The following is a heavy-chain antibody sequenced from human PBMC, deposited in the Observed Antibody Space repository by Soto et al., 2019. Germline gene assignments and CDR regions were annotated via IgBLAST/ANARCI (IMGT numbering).Heavy chain of an antibody. J-gene: IGHJ4*02. V-gene: IGHV3-23*01. CDR1: GFTFSSYA. CDR3: AKVVVAAGTAY. D-gene: IGHD6-13*01. Sequence: GGSLRLSCAASGFTFSSYAMSWVRQAPGKGPEWVSITGGSGGNTNYADSVKGRFTISRDNSKNTLYLQMNSLRAEDTAVYYCAKVVVAAGTAYWGQGTLVTVSS. CDR2: TGGSGGNT.